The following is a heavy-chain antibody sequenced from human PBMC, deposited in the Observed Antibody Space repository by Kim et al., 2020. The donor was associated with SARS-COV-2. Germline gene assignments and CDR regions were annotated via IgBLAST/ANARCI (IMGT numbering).Heavy chain of an antibody. J-gene: IGHJ4*02. CDR2: ISYDGSNK. D-gene: IGHD3-22*01. CDR3: ARGLVLYYDSSGYYRDY. CDR1: GFTFSSYA. V-gene: IGHV3-30*04. Sequence: GGSLRLSCAASGFTFSSYAMHWVRQAPGKGLEWVSGISYDGSNKYYADSVKGRFTISRDNSKNTLYLQMNSLRAEDTAVYYCARGLVLYYDSSGYYRDYWGQGTLVTVSS.